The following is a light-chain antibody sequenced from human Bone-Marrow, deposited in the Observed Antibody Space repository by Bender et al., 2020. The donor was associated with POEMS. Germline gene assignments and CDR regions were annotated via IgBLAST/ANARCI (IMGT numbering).Light chain of an antibody. Sequence: HSELTQSLSESGTPGQRVTISCSGSSSNIGAHAVNWYQHLPGTAPKLLIYSSHRRPSEVPDRFSGSRSGTSASLAISGLQSEDEADYYCAVWDDSLNGWVFGGGTKLTVL. J-gene: IGLJ3*02. V-gene: IGLV1-44*01. CDR2: SSH. CDR1: SSNIGAHA. CDR3: AVWDDSLNGWV.